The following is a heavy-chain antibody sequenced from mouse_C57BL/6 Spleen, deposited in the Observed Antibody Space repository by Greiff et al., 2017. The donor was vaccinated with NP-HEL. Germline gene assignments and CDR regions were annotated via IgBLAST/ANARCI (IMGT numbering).Heavy chain of an antibody. J-gene: IGHJ3*01. CDR1: GYTFTSYW. CDR3: ARSISSSWFAY. D-gene: IGHD1-1*01. V-gene: IGHV1-69*01. CDR2: IDPSDSYT. Sequence: VQLQQPGAELVMPGASVKLSCKASGYTFTSYWMHWVKQRPGQGLEWIGEIDPSDSYTNYNQKFKGKSTLTVDKSSSTAYMQLSSLTSEDSAVYYCARSISSSWFAYWGQGTLVTVSA.